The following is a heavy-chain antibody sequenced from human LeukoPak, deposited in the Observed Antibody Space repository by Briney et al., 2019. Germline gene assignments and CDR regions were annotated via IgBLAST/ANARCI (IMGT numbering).Heavy chain of an antibody. CDR1: GFTFSSYW. D-gene: IGHD4-23*01. CDR2: IASDGSST. V-gene: IGHV3-74*01. J-gene: IGHJ4*02. CDR3: ARGRPHGNDY. Sequence: GGSLRLSCIASGFTFSSYWMNWVRQAPGKGLVWVSRIASDGSSTTYADSVKGRFSISRDNAKNTLYLQMNSLRVEDTAVYYCARGRPHGNDYWGQGTLVTVSS.